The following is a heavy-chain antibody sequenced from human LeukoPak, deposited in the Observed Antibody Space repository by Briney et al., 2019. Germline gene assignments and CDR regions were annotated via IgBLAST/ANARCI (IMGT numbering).Heavy chain of an antibody. CDR1: GGSISGYN. CDR3: ARALSRSSSWEFDP. D-gene: IGHD6-13*01. Sequence: PSETLSLTCTVSGGSISGYNWSWIRQPAGKGLELIGRIYTSEFTNYNPSLKSRVIMSVDTSKNQFSLKLNSVTAADTAVYYCARALSRSSSWEFDPWGQGILVTVSS. CDR2: IYTSEFT. J-gene: IGHJ5*02. V-gene: IGHV4-4*07.